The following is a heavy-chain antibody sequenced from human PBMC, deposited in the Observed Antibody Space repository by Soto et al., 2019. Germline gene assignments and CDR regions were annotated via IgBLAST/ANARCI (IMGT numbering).Heavy chain of an antibody. CDR3: ARDKRDLRFLEWSYYFDI. D-gene: IGHD3-3*01. CDR2: ISYDGSNK. Sequence: QVQLVESGGGVVQPGRSLRLSCVASGFTFSSYAMHWVRQAPGKGLEWVAVISYDGSNKYYADSVKGRFTISRDNSKNTLYLQMNSLRAEDTAVYYCARDKRDLRFLEWSYYFDIWGQGTLVTVSS. V-gene: IGHV3-30-3*01. J-gene: IGHJ4*02. CDR1: GFTFSSYA.